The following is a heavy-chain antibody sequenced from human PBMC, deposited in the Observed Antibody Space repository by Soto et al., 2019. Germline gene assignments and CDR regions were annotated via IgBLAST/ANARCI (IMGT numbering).Heavy chain of an antibody. J-gene: IGHJ4*02. CDR1: GFIFTNFF. Sequence: GASVKVSCKASGFIFTNFFMHWVRQAPGQGPEWMGVINPSDGSTAFAQNFQGRITMTRDTSTSTVYMELNSLRSEDTAVYYCGRDIYVSTAAAGPDYWGQGTLVTVSS. D-gene: IGHD6-13*01. V-gene: IGHV1-46*01. CDR3: GRDIYVSTAAAGPDY. CDR2: INPSDGST.